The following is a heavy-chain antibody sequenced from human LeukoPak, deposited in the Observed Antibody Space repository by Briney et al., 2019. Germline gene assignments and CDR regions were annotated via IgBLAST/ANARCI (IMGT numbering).Heavy chain of an antibody. D-gene: IGHD6-19*01. J-gene: IGHJ3*02. CDR2: ISAYNGNA. V-gene: IGHV1-18*01. Sequence: GASVKVPCKASGYTFTSYGISWVRQAAGQGLEWMGWISAYNGNANYAQKLQGRVTMTTDTSTSTAYMELRSLRSDDTAVYYCARTAVAGYDAFDIWGQGTMVTVSS. CDR3: ARTAVAGYDAFDI. CDR1: GYTFTSYG.